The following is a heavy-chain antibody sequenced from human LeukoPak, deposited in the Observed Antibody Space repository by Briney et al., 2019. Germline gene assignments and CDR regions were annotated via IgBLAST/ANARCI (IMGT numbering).Heavy chain of an antibody. CDR2: ISYDGSNK. Sequence: GGSLRLSCAASGFTFSSYAMHWVRQAPGKGLEWVAVISYDGSNKYYADSVKGRFTISRDNSKNTLYLQMNSLRAEDTAAYYCARDQSYYYDSSGYYGSLGYWGQGTLVTVSS. CDR3: ARDQSYYYDSSGYYGSLGY. J-gene: IGHJ4*02. D-gene: IGHD3-22*01. CDR1: GFTFSSYA. V-gene: IGHV3-30-3*01.